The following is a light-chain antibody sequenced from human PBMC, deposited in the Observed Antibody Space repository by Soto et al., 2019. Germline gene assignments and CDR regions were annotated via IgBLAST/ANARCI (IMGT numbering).Light chain of an antibody. CDR2: GNS. Sequence: QSVLTQPPSVSGAPGQRVTISCTGSSSNIGAGYDVHWYQQLPGTAPKLLIYGNSNRPSGVPDRFSGSKSGTSASLAITGLQAEDEADYYCAVWDDNLRGLFGGGTQLTVL. J-gene: IGLJ2*01. CDR3: AVWDDNLRGL. CDR1: SSNIGAGYD. V-gene: IGLV1-40*01.